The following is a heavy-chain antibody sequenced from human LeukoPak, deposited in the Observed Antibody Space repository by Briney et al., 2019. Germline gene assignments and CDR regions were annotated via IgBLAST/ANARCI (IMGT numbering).Heavy chain of an antibody. D-gene: IGHD3-3*01. CDR1: GGSFSGYY. V-gene: IGHV4-34*01. J-gene: IGHJ5*02. CDR2: INHSGST. CDR3: GRRKGTWEWLRVNLFDP. Sequence: SETLSLTCAVYGGSFSGYYWSWIRQPPGKGLEWIGEINHSGSTNYNPSLKSRVTISVDTSKNQFSLKLSSVTAADTAVYYCGRRKGTWEWLRVNLFDPWGQGTLVTVFS.